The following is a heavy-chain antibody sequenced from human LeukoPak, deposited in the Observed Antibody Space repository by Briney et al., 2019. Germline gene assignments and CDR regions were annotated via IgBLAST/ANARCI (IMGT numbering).Heavy chain of an antibody. CDR1: GGTFSSYA. J-gene: IGHJ2*01. D-gene: IGHD6-13*01. V-gene: IGHV1-69*04. CDR2: IIPILGIA. Sequence: SVKVSCKASGGTFSSYAISWVRQAPGQGLEWMGRIIPILGIANYAQKFQGRVTITADKSTSTAYMELSSLRSEDTAVYYCASIPYTAAGLGDWYFDLWGRGTLVTVSS. CDR3: ASIPYTAAGLGDWYFDL.